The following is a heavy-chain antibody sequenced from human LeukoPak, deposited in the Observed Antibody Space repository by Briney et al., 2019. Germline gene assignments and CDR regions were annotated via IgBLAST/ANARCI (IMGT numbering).Heavy chain of an antibody. CDR1: GRSISSSSYY. V-gene: IGHV4-39*07. D-gene: IGHD3-10*01. CDR3: ARAIRWSYFDY. Sequence: SETLSLTCTVSGRSISSSSYYWGWIRQPPGKGLEWIGSIYYSGSTYYNPSLKSRVTISVDTSKNQFSLKLSSVTAADTAVYYCARAIRWSYFDYWGQGTLVTVSS. CDR2: IYYSGST. J-gene: IGHJ4*02.